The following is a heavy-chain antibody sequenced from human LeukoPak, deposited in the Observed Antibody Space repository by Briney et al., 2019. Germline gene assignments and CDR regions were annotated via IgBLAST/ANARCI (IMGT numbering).Heavy chain of an antibody. CDR3: AKDGESGIQYTRGYFDY. Sequence: PGGSLRLSCAASGVSFSDYAIYWVGQTPGKGLEGVAFIRYDGSNKIYADSVKGRFTISRDNSYNTVYLQMTGLRAEDTAVYYCAKDGESGIQYTRGYFDYWGQGTLVTVSS. V-gene: IGHV3-30*02. J-gene: IGHJ4*02. CDR2: IRYDGSNK. CDR1: GVSFSDYA. D-gene: IGHD1-1*01.